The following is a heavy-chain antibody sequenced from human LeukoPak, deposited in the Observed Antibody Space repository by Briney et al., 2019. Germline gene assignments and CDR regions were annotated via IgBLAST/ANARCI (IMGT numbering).Heavy chain of an antibody. CDR2: ISSSSSYI. D-gene: IGHD6-6*01. J-gene: IGHJ5*02. CDR1: GFTFSSYS. CDR3: AREKDGYSSSRWFDP. Sequence: PGGSLRLSCAASGFTFSSYSMNWVRQAPGKGLEWVSSISSSSSYIYYADSVKGRFTIAIDNAKNSLYLQMNSLRAEDTAVYYCAREKDGYSSSRWFDPWGQGTLVTVSS. V-gene: IGHV3-21*01.